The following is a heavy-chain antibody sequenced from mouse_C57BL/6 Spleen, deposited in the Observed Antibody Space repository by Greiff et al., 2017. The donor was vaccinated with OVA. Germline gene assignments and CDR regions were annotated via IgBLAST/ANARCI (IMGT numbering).Heavy chain of an antibody. D-gene: IGHD1-1*01. Sequence: QVQLQQPGTELVKPGASVTLSCKASGYTFNSYWMHWVKQTPGQGLEWIANINPSNGGTNYNEKFKSKATLTVYKSSSTAYMQLSSLTSEDSAVYYFAKIGGYGSGGYWGQGTTLTVSS. V-gene: IGHV1-53*01. CDR1: GYTFNSYW. J-gene: IGHJ2*01. CDR2: INPSNGGT. CDR3: AKIGGYGSGGY.